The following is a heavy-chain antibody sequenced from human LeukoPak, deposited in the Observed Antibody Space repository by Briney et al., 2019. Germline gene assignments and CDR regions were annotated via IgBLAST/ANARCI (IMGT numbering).Heavy chain of an antibody. CDR3: ARGSDSSGSYSFDY. V-gene: IGHV3-21*01. CDR2: ISSSSSYI. D-gene: IGHD3-22*01. J-gene: IGHJ4*02. Sequence: GRSLRLSRAASGFPLSRFSMNWVPDAPGEGLEWVSSISSSSSYIYYADTVNGRFTISRDNAKTSLYLQMNSLRAEDTAVYYCARGSDSSGSYSFDYWGQGTLVTVSS. CDR1: GFPLSRFS.